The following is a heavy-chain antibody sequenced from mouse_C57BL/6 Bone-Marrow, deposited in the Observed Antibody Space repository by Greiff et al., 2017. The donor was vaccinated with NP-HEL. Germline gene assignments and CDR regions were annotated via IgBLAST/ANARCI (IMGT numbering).Heavy chain of an antibody. CDR2: IHPNSGST. D-gene: IGHD1-1*01. CDR3: ANYYGKEAY. CDR1: GYTFTSYW. J-gene: IGHJ3*01. Sequence: QVHVKQPGAELVKPGASVKLSCKASGYTFTSYWMHWVKQRPGQGLEWIGMIHPNSGSTNYNEKFKSKATLTVDKSSSTAYMQLSSLTSEDSAVYYCANYYGKEAYWGQGTLVTVSA. V-gene: IGHV1-64*01.